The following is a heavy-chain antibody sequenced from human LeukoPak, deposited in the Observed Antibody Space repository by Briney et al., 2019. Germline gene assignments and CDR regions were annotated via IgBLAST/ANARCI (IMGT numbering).Heavy chain of an antibody. Sequence: ASVKVSRKASGYTFTGYYMHWVRQAPGQGLEWMGWINPNSGGTNYAQKFQGRVTMTRDTSISTAYMELSRLRSDDTAVYYCARVQLGYCSSTSCYPTFDYWGQGTLVTVSS. V-gene: IGHV1-2*02. CDR3: ARVQLGYCSSTSCYPTFDY. CDR1: GYTFTGYY. CDR2: INPNSGGT. J-gene: IGHJ4*02. D-gene: IGHD2-2*01.